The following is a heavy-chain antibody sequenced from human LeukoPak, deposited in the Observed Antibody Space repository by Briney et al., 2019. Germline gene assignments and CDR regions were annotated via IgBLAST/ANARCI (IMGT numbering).Heavy chain of an antibody. J-gene: IGHJ4*02. CDR2: IRYDGSNK. CDR3: ARERGPYCSSTSCYNLKYLGY. CDR1: GFTFSSYG. V-gene: IGHV3-33*01. Sequence: GRSLRLSCAASGFTFSSYGMHWVRQAPGKGLEWVAVIRYDGSNKYYADSVKGRFTISRDNSKNTLYLQMNSLRAEDTAVYYCARERGPYCSSTSCYNLKYLGYWGQGTLVTVSS. D-gene: IGHD2-2*02.